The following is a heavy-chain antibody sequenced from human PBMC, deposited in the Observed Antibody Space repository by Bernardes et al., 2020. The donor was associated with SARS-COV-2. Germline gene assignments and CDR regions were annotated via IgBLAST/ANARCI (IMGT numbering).Heavy chain of an antibody. D-gene: IGHD3-3*01. J-gene: IGHJ6*02. CDR3: ARDRGYYDFWSGYLGEPGLISYYYYYGIDV. CDR1: GFTFSSYG. V-gene: IGHV3-30*03. Sequence: LRLSCAASGFTFSSYGMHWVRQAPGKGLEWVAVISYDGSNKYYADSVKGRFTISRDNSKNTLYLQMNSLRAEDTAVYYCARDRGYYDFWSGYLGEPGLISYYYYYGIDVGGQGTTVTVSS. CDR2: ISYDGSNK.